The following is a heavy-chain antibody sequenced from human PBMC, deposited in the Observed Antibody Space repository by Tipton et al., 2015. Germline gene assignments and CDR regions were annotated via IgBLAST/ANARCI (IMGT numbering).Heavy chain of an antibody. Sequence: GLVKPSETLSLTCTVSGGSITSSSYYWGWIRQPPGKGLEWIGNIYYNGSTYYNPSLKSRVTISLDTSKHQFSLRLTSVTAEDTAMYYCARPDTVMVIDYWGQGTLVTVSS. CDR3: ARPDTVMVIDY. CDR2: IYYNGST. J-gene: IGHJ4*02. D-gene: IGHD5-18*01. CDR1: GGSITSSSYY. V-gene: IGHV4-39*07.